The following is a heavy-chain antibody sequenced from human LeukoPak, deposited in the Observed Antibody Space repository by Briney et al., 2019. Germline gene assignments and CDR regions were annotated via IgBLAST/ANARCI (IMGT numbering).Heavy chain of an antibody. D-gene: IGHD6-19*01. J-gene: IGHJ4*02. CDR1: GFAFSAYG. CDR2: IWHDGTNE. CDR3: ARWSRYSSGWYELDY. Sequence: PGRSLRLSCAGSGFAFSAYGMHWVRQAPGKGLEWVALIWHDGTNEKYADSVKGRFTISRDNSKDTLYLQMNSLRAEDTAVYYCARWSRYSSGWYELDYWGQGILVTVSS. V-gene: IGHV3-33*01.